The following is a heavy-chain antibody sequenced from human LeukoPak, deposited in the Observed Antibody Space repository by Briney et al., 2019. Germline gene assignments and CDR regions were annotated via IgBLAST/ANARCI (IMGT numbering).Heavy chain of an antibody. CDR3: ARVSFSGDSNWFDP. CDR1: GYTFFSYG. D-gene: IGHD4-17*01. V-gene: IGHV1-18*01. J-gene: IGHJ5*02. Sequence: ASVKVSCKASGYTFFSYGITWVRQAPGQGLEWMGWISAYNAKTNNACELQGRVTMTTDTSTSTAYMELRSLRSGDTAVYYCARVSFSGDSNWFDPWGQGTLVTVSS. CDR2: ISAYNAKT.